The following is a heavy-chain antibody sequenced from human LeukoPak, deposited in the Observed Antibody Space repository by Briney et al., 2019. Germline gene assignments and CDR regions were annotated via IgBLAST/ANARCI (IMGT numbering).Heavy chain of an antibody. CDR3: ARDSDFWYFDL. Sequence: SETLSLTCTVSGGSISGGGFYWNWIRQHPGKGLEWVGYIYYSGNTYYNPSLKSRISISVGMSKNHFSLRLSSVTAADTAVYYCARDSDFWYFDLWGRGTLVTVSS. J-gene: IGHJ2*01. CDR2: IYYSGNT. CDR1: GGSISGGGFY. D-gene: IGHD2-21*02. V-gene: IGHV4-31*03.